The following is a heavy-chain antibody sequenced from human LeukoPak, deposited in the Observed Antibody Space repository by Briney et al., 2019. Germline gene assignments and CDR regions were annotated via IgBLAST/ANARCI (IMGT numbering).Heavy chain of an antibody. D-gene: IGHD6-13*01. CDR1: GITFSSYA. CDR2: ISGSGGST. CDR3: ATSSSYD. V-gene: IGHV3-23*01. J-gene: IGHJ4*02. Sequence: PGGSLRLSCAASGITFSSYAMSWVRQAPGKWLEWVSAISGSGGSTYYADSVKGRFTISRDNAKNSLYLQMNSLRAEDTAVYYCATSSSYDWGQGTLVTVSS.